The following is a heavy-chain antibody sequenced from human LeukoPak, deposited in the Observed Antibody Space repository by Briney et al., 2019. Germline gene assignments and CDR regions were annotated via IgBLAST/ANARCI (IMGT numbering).Heavy chain of an antibody. V-gene: IGHV3-23*01. J-gene: IGHJ4*02. CDR3: AKDAYLATVTSTAGY. D-gene: IGHD4-17*01. Sequence: AGGSLRLSCAASGFTFSSYAMSWVRQAPGKGLEWVSAISGSGGSTYYADSVKGRFTISRDNSKNTLYLQMNSLRAEDTAVYYCAKDAYLATVTSTAGYWGQGTLVTVSS. CDR2: ISGSGGST. CDR1: GFTFSSYA.